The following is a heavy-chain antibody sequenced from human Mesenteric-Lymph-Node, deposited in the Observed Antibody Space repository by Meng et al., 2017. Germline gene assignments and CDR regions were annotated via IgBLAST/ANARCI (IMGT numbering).Heavy chain of an antibody. CDR3: AAAMGSF. D-gene: IGHD5-18*01. CDR1: GFTFSSYW. V-gene: IGHV3-74*01. CDR2: INIDGTRT. Sequence: EVQLVEAGGGLVQPGGSLRLSCEASGFTFSSYWMYWVRQAPGKGLVWVSNINIDGTRTYYADSVKGRFVISRDNAKNTLYLQMNTLRAEDTAVYYCAAAMGSFWGQGALVTVSS. J-gene: IGHJ4*02.